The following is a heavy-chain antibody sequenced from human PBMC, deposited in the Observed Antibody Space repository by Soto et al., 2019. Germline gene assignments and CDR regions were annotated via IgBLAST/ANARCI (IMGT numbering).Heavy chain of an antibody. CDR3: ARGIWGSYYAGGVDFDY. V-gene: IGHV1-8*01. CDR2: MNPNSGNT. Sequence: ASVKVSCEASGYTFTSYDMNWVRQATGRGLEWMGWMNPNSGNTGYAQKFQGRVTMTRNTSISTAYMELSSLRSEDTAVYYCARGIWGSYYAGGVDFDYWGQGTMVTVSS. J-gene: IGHJ4*02. CDR1: GYTFTSYD. D-gene: IGHD1-26*01.